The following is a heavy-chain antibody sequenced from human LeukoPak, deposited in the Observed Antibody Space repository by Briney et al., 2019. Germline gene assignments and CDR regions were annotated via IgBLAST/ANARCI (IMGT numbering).Heavy chain of an antibody. CDR2: IYNSGST. J-gene: IGHJ4*01. Sequence: ASETLSLTCTVSGGSISTYYWSWIRQPPGKGLEWIGYIYNSGSTNYNPSLKSRVTISVDTSKNQFSLKLSSVTAADTAVYYCAREKSNSSYLDYLGHGTLVNVYS. V-gene: IGHV4-59*01. D-gene: IGHD6-13*01. CDR1: GGSISTYY. CDR3: AREKSNSSYLDY.